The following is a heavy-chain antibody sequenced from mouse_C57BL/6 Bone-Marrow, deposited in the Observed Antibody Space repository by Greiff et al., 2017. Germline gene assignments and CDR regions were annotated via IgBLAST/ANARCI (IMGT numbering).Heavy chain of an antibody. V-gene: IGHV5-6*01. Sequence: DVQLVESGGDLVKPGGSLKLSCAVSGFTFSSYGMSWVRQTPDKRLEWVATISSGGSYTYYPDSVKGRFTISRDNTKNTLYLQISSLKSEDTAMYYCARQGDFDVWGTGTTLTVSS. CDR3: ARQGDFDV. J-gene: IGHJ1*03. CDR1: GFTFSSYG. CDR2: ISSGGSYT.